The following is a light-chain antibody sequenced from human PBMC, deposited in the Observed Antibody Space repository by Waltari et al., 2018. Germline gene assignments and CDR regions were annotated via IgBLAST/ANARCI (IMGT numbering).Light chain of an antibody. Sequence: DIVLTQSPAILSLSPGERASLSCMASQSVSIYLAWYQQKPGKAPTLLIYDTSNRATGIPARFSGSGFGTDFTLTISNLEPEDFAIYYCQQRRSWPLTFGGGTKVEIK. CDR1: QSVSIY. J-gene: IGKJ4*01. CDR3: QQRRSWPLT. CDR2: DTS. V-gene: IGKV3-11*01.